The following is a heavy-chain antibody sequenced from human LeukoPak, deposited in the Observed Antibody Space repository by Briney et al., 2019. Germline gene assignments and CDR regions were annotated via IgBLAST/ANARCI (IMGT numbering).Heavy chain of an antibody. CDR1: GFTFSTYG. CDR2: IWYDGDRK. D-gene: IGHD3-16*02. J-gene: IGHJ4*02. Sequence: PGRSLRLSCEASGFTFSTYGMHWVRQAPGKGLEWLALIWYDGDRKYYADSVKGRFTISGDKSKSTLYLQMKSLRAEDTAVYYCARAPTYYDYVWGSYRPQTYFDYWGQGTLVTVSS. CDR3: ARAPTYYDYVWGSYRPQTYFDY. V-gene: IGHV3-33*01.